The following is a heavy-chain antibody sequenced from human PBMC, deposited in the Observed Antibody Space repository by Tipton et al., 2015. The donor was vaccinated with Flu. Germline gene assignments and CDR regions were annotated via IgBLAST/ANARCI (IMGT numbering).Heavy chain of an antibody. Sequence: TLSLTCAVSGYSISSGYYWGWIRQPPGKGLEWIGSIYHSGSTYYNPSLKSRVTISVDTSKNQFSLKLSSVTAADTAVYYCARQLSVGATSGCDYWGQGTLVTVSS. CDR3: ARQLSVGATSGCDY. D-gene: IGHD1-26*01. J-gene: IGHJ4*02. V-gene: IGHV4-38-2*01. CDR1: GYSISSGYY. CDR2: IYHSGST.